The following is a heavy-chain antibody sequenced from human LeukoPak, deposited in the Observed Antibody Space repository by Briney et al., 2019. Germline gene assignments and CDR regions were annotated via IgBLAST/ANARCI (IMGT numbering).Heavy chain of an antibody. CDR3: ARVGYGVDY. D-gene: IGHD5-12*01. Sequence: SETLSLICAVSGGSISSGGYSWSWVRQPPGKGLEWIGYIYHSGSTYYNPSLKSRVTISVDRSKNQFSLKLSSVTAADTAVYYCARVGYGVDYWGQGTLVTVSS. J-gene: IGHJ4*02. CDR2: IYHSGST. V-gene: IGHV4-30-2*01. CDR1: GGSISSGGYS.